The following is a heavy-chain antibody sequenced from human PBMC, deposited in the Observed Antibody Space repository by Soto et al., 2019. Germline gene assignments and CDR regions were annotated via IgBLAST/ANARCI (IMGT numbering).Heavy chain of an antibody. J-gene: IGHJ4*02. CDR2: ISSGASTM. D-gene: IGHD3-10*01. V-gene: IGHV3-48*03. Sequence: PGGSLRLSCAASGFTFNTYEMHWVRQAPGKGLEWVSYISSGASTMYYADSVSGRFTISRDNAKRALYLQMDSLRAEDTAIYYCARGLLLWFGEPSINFDLWGRGTLVTVSS. CDR1: GFTFNTYE. CDR3: ARGLLLWFGEPSINFDL.